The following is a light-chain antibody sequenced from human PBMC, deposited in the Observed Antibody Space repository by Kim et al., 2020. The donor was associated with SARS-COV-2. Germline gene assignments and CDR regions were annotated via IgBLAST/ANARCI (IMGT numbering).Light chain of an antibody. Sequence: DIQMTQSPLSLSASVGDTVTITCRASQTVGSHLNWFQHKPGKVPKLLIFGASKLQRGAPSRFSASGSGTDFTLTISSLQPEDFVTYYCQQTYSIPTFGPGTKVDIK. CDR2: GAS. CDR1: QTVGSH. J-gene: IGKJ1*01. CDR3: QQTYSIPT. V-gene: IGKV1-39*01.